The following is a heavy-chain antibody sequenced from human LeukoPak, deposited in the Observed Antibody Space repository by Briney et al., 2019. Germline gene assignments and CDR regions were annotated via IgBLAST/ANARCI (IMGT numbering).Heavy chain of an antibody. J-gene: IGHJ4*02. D-gene: IGHD3-22*01. CDR1: GGSISSYY. CDR2: IYYSGST. CDR3: ARGGGNSGYVDY. Sequence: SETLSLTCTVSGGSISSYYWSWIRQPPGKGLEWIGYIYYSGSTNYNPSLKSRVTISVDTSKNQFSLKLSSVTAADTAVCCCARGGGNSGYVDYWGQGTLVTVSS. V-gene: IGHV4-59*01.